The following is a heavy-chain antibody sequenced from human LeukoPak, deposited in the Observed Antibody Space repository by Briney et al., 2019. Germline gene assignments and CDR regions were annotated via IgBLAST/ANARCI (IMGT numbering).Heavy chain of an antibody. D-gene: IGHD2-2*01. CDR1: GFIFDDYG. Sequence: GGSLRLSCAASGFIFDDYGMTWSRQGPGKGLEWVSGINWDGYSTGYADSVRGRFTISRDNAKSTLYLQMNSLRPEDTALYYCVRDLRTAYAFDSWGQGTLVTVSS. CDR3: VRDLRTAYAFDS. J-gene: IGHJ4*02. CDR2: INWDGYST. V-gene: IGHV3-20*04.